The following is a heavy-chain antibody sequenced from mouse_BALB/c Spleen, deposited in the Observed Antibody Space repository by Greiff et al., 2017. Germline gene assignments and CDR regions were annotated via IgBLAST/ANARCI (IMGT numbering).Heavy chain of an antibody. CDR2: ISSGGSYT. V-gene: IGHV5-9-3*01. D-gene: IGHD2-1*01. CDR3: ARHGNYSYYFDY. CDR1: GFTFSSYA. J-gene: IGHJ2*01. Sequence: EVHLVESGGGLVKPGGSLKLSCAASGFTFSSYAMSWVRQTPEKRLEWVATISSGGSYTYYPDSVKGRFTISRDNAKNTLYLQMSSLRSEDTAMYYCARHGNYSYYFDYWGQGTTLTVSS.